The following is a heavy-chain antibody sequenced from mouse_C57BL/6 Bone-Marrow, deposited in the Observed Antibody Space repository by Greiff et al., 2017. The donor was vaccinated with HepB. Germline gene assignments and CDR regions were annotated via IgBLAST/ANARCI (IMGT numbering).Heavy chain of an antibody. D-gene: IGHD3-3*01. CDR1: GYTFTDYY. V-gene: IGHV1-19*01. CDR2: INPYNGGT. J-gene: IGHJ2*01. CDR3: ARWGGPLFDY. Sequence: EVKLMESGPVLVKPGASVKMSCKASGYTFTDYYMNWVKQSHGKSLEWIGVINPYNGGTSYNQKFKGKATLTVDKSSSTAYMELNSLTSEDSAVYYCARWGGPLFDYWGQGTTLTVSS.